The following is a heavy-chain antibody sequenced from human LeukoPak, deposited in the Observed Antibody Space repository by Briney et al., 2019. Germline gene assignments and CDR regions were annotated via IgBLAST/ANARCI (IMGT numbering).Heavy chain of an antibody. CDR3: ARDTRGESDY. CDR1: GFTFNTYS. V-gene: IGHV3-48*04. Sequence: GGSLRLSCAVSGFTFNTYSMNWVRQTPGKGLEWVSYISSSSDIIYYADSVKGRFTISRDNAKNSLYLQMNSLRAEDTAVYYCARDTRGESDYWGQGTLVTVSS. CDR2: ISSSSDII. J-gene: IGHJ4*02. D-gene: IGHD2-2*01.